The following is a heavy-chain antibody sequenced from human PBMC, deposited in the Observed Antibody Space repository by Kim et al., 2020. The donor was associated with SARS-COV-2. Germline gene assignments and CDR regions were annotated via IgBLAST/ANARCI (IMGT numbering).Heavy chain of an antibody. V-gene: IGHV3-30*04. J-gene: IGHJ6*02. CDR1: GFTFSSYA. CDR3: ARSPLTGTTIYYYYGMDV. Sequence: GGSLRLSCAASGFTFSSYAMHWVRQAPGKGLEWVAVISYDGSNKYYADSVKGRFTISRDNSKNTLYLQMNSLRAEDTAVYYCARSPLTGTTIYYYYGMDVWGQGTTVTVSS. CDR2: ISYDGSNK. D-gene: IGHD1-7*01.